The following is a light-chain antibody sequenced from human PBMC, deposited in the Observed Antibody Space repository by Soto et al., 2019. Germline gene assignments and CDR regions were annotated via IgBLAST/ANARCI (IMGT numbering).Light chain of an antibody. J-gene: IGLJ1*01. V-gene: IGLV2-14*01. CDR2: EVS. CDR3: CSNAVGSTYV. Sequence: QSALTQPASVSGSPGQSITISCTGTSSDVGGYNYVSWYQQHPGKAPKLMIYEVSNRPSGVSNRFSGSKSGNTASLTISGSQAEDEADYYCCSNAVGSTYVFGTGTKVTVL. CDR1: SSDVGGYNY.